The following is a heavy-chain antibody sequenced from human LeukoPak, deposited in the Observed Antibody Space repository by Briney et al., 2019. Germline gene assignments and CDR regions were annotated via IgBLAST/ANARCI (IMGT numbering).Heavy chain of an antibody. Sequence: GSLRLSCAASGFTFSSDGMHWVRQAPGKGLEWVAFIRYDGSNKYYADSVKGRFTISRDNAKNSLYLQMNSLRAEDTAVYYCARVGIVVVAATQLPYYFDYWGQGTLVTVSS. CDR1: GFTFSSDG. J-gene: IGHJ4*02. CDR2: IRYDGSNK. D-gene: IGHD2-15*01. CDR3: ARVGIVVVAATQLPYYFDY. V-gene: IGHV3-30*02.